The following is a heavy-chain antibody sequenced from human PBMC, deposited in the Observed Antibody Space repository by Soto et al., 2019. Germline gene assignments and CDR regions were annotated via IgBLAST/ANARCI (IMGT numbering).Heavy chain of an antibody. V-gene: IGHV2-5*01. CDR2: IYWNDDK. D-gene: IGHD2-15*01. CDR1: GFSLNTSGMG. Sequence: SGPTLVNPTQTLTLTCTFSGFSLNTSGMGVGWIRQPQGKALEWLALIYWNDDKRYRSSLDSRLTIAKDTSQCQVVLTVTNVYTVYTDTYYCAHTKMVVVTASTHNLDYWGQGILVTVSS. CDR3: AHTKMVVVTASTHNLDY. J-gene: IGHJ4*01.